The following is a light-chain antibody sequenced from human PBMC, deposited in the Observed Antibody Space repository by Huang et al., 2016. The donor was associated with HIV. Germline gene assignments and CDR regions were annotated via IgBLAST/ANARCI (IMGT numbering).Light chain of an antibody. Sequence: EIVMTQSPATLSVSPGERVTLSCRASQSVTSNLAWYQQKPGQAPRLLIYGASTRATGIRARFSGSGSGTEFILTVSSLQSEDFAFYYCQQYNNWPSTWTFGQGTKVEIK. J-gene: IGKJ1*01. CDR1: QSVTSN. CDR2: GAS. CDR3: QQYNNWPSTWT. V-gene: IGKV3-15*01.